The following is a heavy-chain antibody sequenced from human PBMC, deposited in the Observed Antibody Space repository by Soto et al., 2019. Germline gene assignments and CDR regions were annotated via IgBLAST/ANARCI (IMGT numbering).Heavy chain of an antibody. D-gene: IGHD3-22*01. CDR3: ARDNDSSYYYGMDV. V-gene: IGHV3-53*02. J-gene: IGHJ6*02. CDR1: GFTVSSNY. Sequence: EVQLVETGGGLIQPGGSPRLSCVASGFTVSSNYMSWVRQAPGKGLEWVSVIYSGGSTYYADSVKGRFTISRDNSKNTLYLQMNSLRAEDTAVYYCARDNDSSYYYGMDVWGQGTTVTVSS. CDR2: IYSGGST.